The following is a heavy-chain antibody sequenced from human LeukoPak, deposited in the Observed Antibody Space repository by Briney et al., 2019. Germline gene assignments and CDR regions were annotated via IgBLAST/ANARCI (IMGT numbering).Heavy chain of an antibody. D-gene: IGHD1-26*01. CDR1: GYTFTAYD. V-gene: IGHV1-8*03. CDR2: MNPNSGNT. J-gene: IGHJ3*02. Sequence: ASVKVSCKASGYTFTAYDINWVRQATGQGLEWMGWMNPNSGNTGYAQKFQGRVTITRNTSISTAYMEMSSLRSEDTAVYYCARRGIYDAFDIWGQGTMVTVSS. CDR3: ARRGIYDAFDI.